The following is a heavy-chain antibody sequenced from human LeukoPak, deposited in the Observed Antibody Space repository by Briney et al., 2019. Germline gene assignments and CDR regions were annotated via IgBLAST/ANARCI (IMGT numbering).Heavy chain of an antibody. J-gene: IGHJ4*02. D-gene: IGHD4-17*01. CDR2: ISYDGSNK. CDR3: AKDRGSGDMDYGDYLVY. CDR1: GFTFRTYG. Sequence: GGSLRLSCAASGFTFRTYGMNWVRQAPGKGLEWVAVISYDGSNKYYADSVKGRFTISRDNSKNTLYLQMNSLRAEDTAVYYCAKDRGSGDMDYGDYLVYWGQGTLVTVSS. V-gene: IGHV3-30*18.